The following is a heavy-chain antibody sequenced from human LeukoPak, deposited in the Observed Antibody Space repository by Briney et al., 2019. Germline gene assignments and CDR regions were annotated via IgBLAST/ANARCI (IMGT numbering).Heavy chain of an antibody. CDR2: MNPNSGNK. CDR1: GYTFTSYD. V-gene: IGHV1-8*01. D-gene: IGHD3-10*01. CDR3: ARGPTWRGGPYYFDY. J-gene: IGHJ4*02. Sequence: GASVKVSCKASGYTFTSYDINWVRQANGQGLEWMGWMNPNSGNKGYAQKFQGRVTITRNGSISAAYMQRSSFRYEEPTVYYCARGPTWRGGPYYFDYWGQGTLVTVSS.